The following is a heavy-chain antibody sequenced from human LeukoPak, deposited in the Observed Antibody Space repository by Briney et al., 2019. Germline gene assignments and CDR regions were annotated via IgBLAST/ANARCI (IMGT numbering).Heavy chain of an antibody. CDR2: IYYSGST. CDR3: ARGQGSGWYDAFDI. V-gene: IGHV4-39*07. D-gene: IGHD6-19*01. CDR1: GDSIIRSRYY. Sequence: SETLSLTCTVSGDSIIRSRYYWGWIRQPPGKGLEWFGCIYYSGSTYYNPSLKSRVTISVDTSKNQFSLKLSSVTAADTAVYYCARGQGSGWYDAFDIWGQGTMVTVSS. J-gene: IGHJ3*02.